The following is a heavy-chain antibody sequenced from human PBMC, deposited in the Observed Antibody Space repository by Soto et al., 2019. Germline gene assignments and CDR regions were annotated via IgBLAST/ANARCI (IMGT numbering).Heavy chain of an antibody. CDR3: ASVRGDDYYYGMDV. J-gene: IGHJ6*02. D-gene: IGHD2-21*01. V-gene: IGHV3-53*04. CDR2: IYTGGSA. CDR1: GVTVSNIY. Sequence: EVQLVESGGGLVQPGGSLRLSCAASGVTVSNIYMSWVRQSPGKGLEWVSVIYTGGSAFYADSVKGRFTISRHNSKNTLYLQMQSLTAEDTAVYYCASVRGDDYYYGMDVWGRGATVTVSS.